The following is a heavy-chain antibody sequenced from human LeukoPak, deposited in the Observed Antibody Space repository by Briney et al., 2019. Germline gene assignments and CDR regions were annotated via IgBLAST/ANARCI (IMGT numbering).Heavy chain of an antibody. CDR1: GFTFSSYA. Sequence: PGGSLRLSCAASGFTFSSYAMSWGRQAPGKGLEWVSAISGSGGSTYYADSVKGRFTISRDNAKNSLYLQMNSLRAEDTAVYYCARVYGYSSSWYPPNWYFDLWGRGTLVTVSS. D-gene: IGHD6-13*01. V-gene: IGHV3-23*01. J-gene: IGHJ2*01. CDR2: ISGSGGST. CDR3: ARVYGYSSSWYPPNWYFDL.